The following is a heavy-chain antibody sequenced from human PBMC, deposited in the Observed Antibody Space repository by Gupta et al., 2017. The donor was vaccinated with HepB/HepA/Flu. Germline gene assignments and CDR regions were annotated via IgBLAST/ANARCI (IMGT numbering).Heavy chain of an antibody. CDR2: SSGSAT. D-gene: IGHD1-26*01. CDR1: GVTLSDNA. Sequence: EEQLLYSGGALVQPGGSLRLSCTASGVTLSDNAMSWVRHVAGKGLEWSACSSGSATFSEDAGKVRFSISRANSKTTRGLPMNSLGEAATATYDCVKERARHIVGMIHHFDRWGQGTLVTVSS. J-gene: IGHJ4*02. V-gene: IGHV3-23*01. CDR3: VKERARHIVGMIHHFDR.